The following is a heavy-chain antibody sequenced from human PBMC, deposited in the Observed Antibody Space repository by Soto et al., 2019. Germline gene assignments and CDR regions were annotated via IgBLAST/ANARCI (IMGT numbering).Heavy chain of an antibody. V-gene: IGHV4-59*01. CDR3: AREARGVADYYYYYMDV. J-gene: IGHJ6*03. Sequence: PSETLSLTCTVSGGSISSYYWSWIRQPPGKGLEWIGYIYYSGSTNYNPSLKRRVTISVDTSKNQFSLKMSSVTAAETAVYYCAREARGVADYYYYYMDVWGKGTTVTVSS. D-gene: IGHD6-19*01. CDR2: IYYSGST. CDR1: GGSISSYY.